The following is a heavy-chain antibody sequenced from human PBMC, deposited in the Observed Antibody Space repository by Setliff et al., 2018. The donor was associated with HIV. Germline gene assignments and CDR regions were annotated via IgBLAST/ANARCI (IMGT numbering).Heavy chain of an antibody. CDR1: GGTFSSYP. CDR3: ARGRNYDSSGYGDYYYYMDV. CDR2: IIPIFGTT. V-gene: IGHV1-69*13. J-gene: IGHJ6*03. Sequence: AASVKVSCKASGGTFSSYPISWVRQAPGQGLEWMGGIIPIFGTTHYAQKFQGRVTVTADESTSTAYMQLSSLRPDDTAVYYCARGRNYDSSGYGDYYYYMDVWGKGTKVTVSS. D-gene: IGHD3-22*01.